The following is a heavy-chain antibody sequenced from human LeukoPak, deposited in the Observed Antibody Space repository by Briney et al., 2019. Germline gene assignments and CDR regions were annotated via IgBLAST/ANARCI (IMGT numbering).Heavy chain of an antibody. V-gene: IGHV4-30-4*08. Sequence: SETLSLTCTVSGGSISSGDYYWSWIRQPPGKGLEWIGYIYYSGSTYYNPSLKSRVTISVDTSKNQFSLKLSSVTAADTAVNYCARVLKYYDNLFDPWGQGTLVTVSS. D-gene: IGHD3-22*01. CDR2: IYYSGST. CDR3: ARVLKYYDNLFDP. CDR1: GGSISSGDYY. J-gene: IGHJ5*02.